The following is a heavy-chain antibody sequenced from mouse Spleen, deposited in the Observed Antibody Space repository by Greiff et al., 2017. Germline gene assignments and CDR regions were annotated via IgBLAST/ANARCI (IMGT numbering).Heavy chain of an antibody. Sequence: EVQLQESGPGLVKPSQSLSLTCSVTGYSITSGYYWNWIRQFPGNKLEWMGYISYDGSNNYNPSLKNRISITRDTSKNQFFLKLNSVTTEDTATYYCAREEVTGLDYWGQGTTLTVSS. CDR1: GYSITSGYY. V-gene: IGHV3-6*01. J-gene: IGHJ2*01. D-gene: IGHD4-1*01. CDR2: ISYDGSN. CDR3: AREEVTGLDY.